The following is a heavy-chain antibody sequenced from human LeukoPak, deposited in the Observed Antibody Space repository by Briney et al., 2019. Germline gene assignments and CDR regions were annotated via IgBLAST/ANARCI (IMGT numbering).Heavy chain of an antibody. CDR1: GFTFSSYA. Sequence: TGGSLRLSCAASGFTFSSYAMSWVRQAPGKGLEWVSAISGSGGSTYYADSVKGRFTISRENSMKTLYLQMNKLRDEDTAIYYCAKAANYDILTGYYLDYWGQGTLVTVSS. J-gene: IGHJ4*02. CDR2: ISGSGGST. V-gene: IGHV3-23*01. D-gene: IGHD3-9*01. CDR3: AKAANYDILTGYYLDY.